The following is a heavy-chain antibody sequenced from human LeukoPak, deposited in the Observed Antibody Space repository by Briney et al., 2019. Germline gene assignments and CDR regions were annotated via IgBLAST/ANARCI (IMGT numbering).Heavy chain of an antibody. CDR1: GGSISSTSYY. V-gene: IGHV4-39*01. D-gene: IGHD2-2*01. Sequence: KPSETLSLTCTLSGGSISSTSYYWGWIRQPPGKGLEWIASIYYRGSTYCNPSLKSRVTISVDTSKNQFSLKLNSVTAADTAVYYCAKGPLRGTAAAIDYWGQGTLVTVSS. CDR3: AKGPLRGTAAAIDY. CDR2: IYYRGST. J-gene: IGHJ4*02.